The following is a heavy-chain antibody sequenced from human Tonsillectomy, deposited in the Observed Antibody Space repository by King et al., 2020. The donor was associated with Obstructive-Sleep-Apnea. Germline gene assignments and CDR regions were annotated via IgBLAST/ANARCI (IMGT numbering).Heavy chain of an antibody. CDR2: ISYSGTT. Sequence: QLQESGPGLVKPSETLSLTCTVSGASIFSSTYYWGWIRQPPGEGLEWIGDISYSGTTYYNPSLTSRVTISVDTSKNQFSLKLISVTAADTAVFYCARQYGSGSYYPFDFWGQGALVTVSS. J-gene: IGHJ4*02. D-gene: IGHD3-10*01. CDR3: ARQYGSGSYYPFDF. V-gene: IGHV4-39*07. CDR1: GASIFSSTYY.